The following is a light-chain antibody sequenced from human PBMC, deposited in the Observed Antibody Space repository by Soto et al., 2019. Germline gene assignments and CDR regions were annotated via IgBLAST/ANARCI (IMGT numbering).Light chain of an antibody. V-gene: IGKV3-20*01. CDR1: QSVSSSY. J-gene: IGKJ5*01. CDR2: GAS. Sequence: EIVLTQSPGTLSLSPGERATLSCRASQSVSSSYLAWYPQKPGQAPRHLIYGASSRATGIPDRFSGSGSGTDFTLTISRLEPEDFAVYYCQQYGSSPPITFGQGTRLEIK. CDR3: QQYGSSPPIT.